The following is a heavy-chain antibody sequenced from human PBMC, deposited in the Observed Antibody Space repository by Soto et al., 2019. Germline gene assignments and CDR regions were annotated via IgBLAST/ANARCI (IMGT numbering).Heavy chain of an antibody. CDR2: IIPIFGTA. Sequence: SVKVSCKASGGTFSSYAISWVRQAPGQGLEWMGGIIPIFGTANYAQKFQGRVTITADESTSTAYMELSSLGSEDTAVYYCARVPFANSSTSCPSWGQGTLVTVSS. CDR1: GGTFSSYA. V-gene: IGHV1-69*13. J-gene: IGHJ5*02. D-gene: IGHD2-2*01. CDR3: ARVPFANSSTSCPS.